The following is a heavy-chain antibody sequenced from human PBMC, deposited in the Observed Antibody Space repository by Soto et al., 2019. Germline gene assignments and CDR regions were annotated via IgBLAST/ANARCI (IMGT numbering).Heavy chain of an antibody. J-gene: IGHJ5*02. CDR1: GYTFTSYY. D-gene: IGHD4-17*01. CDR2: INPSGGST. CDR3: ARDAGYGDYVGWFDP. V-gene: IGHV1-46*01. Sequence: ASVKVSCKASGYTFTSYYMHWVLQAPGQGLEWMGIINPSGGSTSYAQKFQGRVTMTRDTSTSTVYMELSSLRSEDTAVYYCARDAGYGDYVGWFDPWGQGTLVTVSS.